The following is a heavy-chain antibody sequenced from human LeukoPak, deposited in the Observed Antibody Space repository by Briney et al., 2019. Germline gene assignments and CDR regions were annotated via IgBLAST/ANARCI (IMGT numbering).Heavy chain of an antibody. D-gene: IGHD3-16*01. J-gene: IGHJ4*02. CDR3: ARLVRDMMTVGGVRSYYFDY. CDR1: GGSISSYY. V-gene: IGHV4-59*08. Sequence: SETLSLTCTVSGGSISSYYWSWIRQPPGKGLEWIGYIYYSGSTNYNPSLKSRVTISVDTSKNQFSLKLSSVTAADTAVYYCARLVRDMMTVGGVRSYYFDYWGQGTLVTVSS. CDR2: IYYSGST.